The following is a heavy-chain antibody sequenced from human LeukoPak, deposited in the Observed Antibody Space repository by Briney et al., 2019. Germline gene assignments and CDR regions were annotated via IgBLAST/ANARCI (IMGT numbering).Heavy chain of an antibody. D-gene: IGHD4-23*01. CDR2: INSDGSST. CDR1: GFTFSSYW. Sequence: GGSLRLSXAASGFTFSSYWMHWVRQAPGKGLVWVSRINSDGSSTSYADSVKGRFTISRDNAKNTLYLQMNSLRAEDTAVYYCARARGNPPRNFDYWGQGTLVTVSS. J-gene: IGHJ4*02. V-gene: IGHV3-74*01. CDR3: ARARGNPPRNFDY.